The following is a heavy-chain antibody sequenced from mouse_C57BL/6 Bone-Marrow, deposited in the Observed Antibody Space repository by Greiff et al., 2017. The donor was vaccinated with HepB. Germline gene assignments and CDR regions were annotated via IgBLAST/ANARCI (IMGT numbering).Heavy chain of an antibody. D-gene: IGHD2-2*01. CDR3: ATTMVTTGRNYYAMDY. CDR2: IYPGDGDT. V-gene: IGHV1-82*01. CDR1: GYAFSSSW. Sequence: VQLQQSGPELVKPGASVKISCKASGYAFSSSWMNWVKQRPGKGLEWIGRIYPGDGDTNYNGKFKGKATLTADKSSSTAYMQLSSLTSEDSAVYFCATTMVTTGRNYYAMDYWGQGTSVTVSS. J-gene: IGHJ4*01.